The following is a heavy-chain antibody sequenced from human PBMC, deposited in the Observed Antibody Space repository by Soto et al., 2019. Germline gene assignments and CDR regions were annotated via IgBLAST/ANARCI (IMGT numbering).Heavy chain of an antibody. CDR1: GFTLSSYW. CDR2: SNPDGRTT. CDR3: ARVMSGGYDFNF. V-gene: IGHV3-74*01. Sequence: EVQLEESGGGLVQPGGSLRLSCAASGFTLSSYWMHWVLQAPGKWLVWVERSNPDGRTTSHADSVEGRFTISRDNAKNTRYLEMNDLRDEDTAVYYCARVMSGGYDFNFWGQGTRVTVSS. J-gene: IGHJ4*02. D-gene: IGHD5-12*01.